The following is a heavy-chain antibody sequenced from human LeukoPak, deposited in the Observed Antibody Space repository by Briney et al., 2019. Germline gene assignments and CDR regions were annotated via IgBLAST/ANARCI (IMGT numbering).Heavy chain of an antibody. CDR2: INAGNGNT. Sequence: ASVRASSMDPGYTFTSYAMHWVRQAPGQKIEWMGWINAGNGNTKYSQKFQGRVTITRDTSASTAYMELSSLRSEDTAVYYCARGRGVVVPAAMRFDYWGQGTLVTVSS. J-gene: IGHJ4*02. CDR3: ARGRGVVVPAAMRFDY. CDR1: GYTFTSYA. V-gene: IGHV1-3*01. D-gene: IGHD2-2*01.